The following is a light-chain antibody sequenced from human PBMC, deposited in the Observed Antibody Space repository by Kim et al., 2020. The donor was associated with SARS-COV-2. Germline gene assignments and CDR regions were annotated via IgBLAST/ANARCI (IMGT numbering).Light chain of an antibody. CDR1: SIRGYY. Sequence: GQTVTIKCQGDSIRGYYSSCYQQKPGQAPVLVIYGKNNRPPGIPDRFSGSSSGNTASLTITGAQAEEEADDYCNSRDSSGNHLYVFGTGTKVTVL. CDR3: NSRDSSGNHLYV. J-gene: IGLJ1*01. V-gene: IGLV3-19*01. CDR2: GKN.